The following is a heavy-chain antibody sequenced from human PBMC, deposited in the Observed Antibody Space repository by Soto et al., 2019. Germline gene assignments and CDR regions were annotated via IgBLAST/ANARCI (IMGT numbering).Heavy chain of an antibody. Sequence: GGSLRLSCAASGFTFSSYCMHWVRQAPGKGLEWVALISFDGTEKYYADSVKGRLTISRGNSKNTLNLQMNSLRAEDTAVYYCVKDWGVRHTHYYYGMDVWGQGTTVTVSS. V-gene: IGHV3-30*18. CDR2: ISFDGTEK. CDR1: GFTFSSYC. CDR3: VKDWGVRHTHYYYGMDV. D-gene: IGHD3-10*01. J-gene: IGHJ6*02.